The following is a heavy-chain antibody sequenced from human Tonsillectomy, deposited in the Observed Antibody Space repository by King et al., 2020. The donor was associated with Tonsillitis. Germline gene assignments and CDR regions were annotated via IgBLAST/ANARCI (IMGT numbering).Heavy chain of an antibody. J-gene: IGHJ4*02. CDR1: GFSFRSYA. CDR2: IDGSGGNT. Sequence: VQLVESGGGLVQPGGSLRLSCAASGFSFRSYAMNWVRQAPGKGLEWVSAIDGSGGNTYYADSVKGRFTISRDNSKDTLYLQMNSLRAEDTAVYYSAKDLYITGTAFDYWGQGTLVTVSS. V-gene: IGHV3-23*04. CDR3: AKDLYITGTAFDY. D-gene: IGHD1-20*01.